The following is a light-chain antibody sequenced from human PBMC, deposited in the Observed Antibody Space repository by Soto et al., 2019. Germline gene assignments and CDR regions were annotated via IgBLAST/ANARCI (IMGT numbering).Light chain of an antibody. CDR2: SAS. Sequence: EIVLTQSPGTLSVSPGERATLSCRASQSVSYTYLAWYQQKPGQAPRLLIYSASYRATGIPDRFSGSGSGTEFTLTISRLEPEDFAVYYCQQYDTPPFTFGPGTKVDIK. J-gene: IGKJ3*01. CDR1: QSVSYTY. CDR3: QQYDTPPFT. V-gene: IGKV3-20*01.